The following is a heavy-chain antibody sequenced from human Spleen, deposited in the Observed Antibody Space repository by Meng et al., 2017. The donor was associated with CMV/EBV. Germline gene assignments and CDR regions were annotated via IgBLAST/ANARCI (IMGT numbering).Heavy chain of an antibody. V-gene: IGHV3-21*04. D-gene: IGHD1-1*01. J-gene: IGHJ4*02. CDR1: GFTFSSYA. CDR3: ARGRTTSDY. CDR2: ISSSSSYI. Sequence: VRWVGSGGGGVQPGRSLRLSCAASGFTFSSYAMNWVRQAPGKGLEWVSSISSSSSYIYYADSVKGRFTISRDNAKNSLYLQMNSLRAEDTAVYYCARGRTTSDYWGQGTLVTVSS.